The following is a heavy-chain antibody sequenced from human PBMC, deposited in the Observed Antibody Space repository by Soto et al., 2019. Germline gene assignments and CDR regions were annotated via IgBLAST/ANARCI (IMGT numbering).Heavy chain of an antibody. CDR2: ISYSGTT. CDR1: GDSISSNNNY. J-gene: IGHJ5*02. V-gene: IGHV4-30-4*02. D-gene: IGHD3-22*01. Sequence: PSETLSLTCTVSGDSISSNNNYWSWIRQPPGEGLEWIGFISYSGTTSYSPSLKSRVAISLDTSKNHFSVKLSSVTAADTAVYYCARAYYDTNGYSLDPWGQGTLVTVSS. CDR3: ARAYYDTNGYSLDP.